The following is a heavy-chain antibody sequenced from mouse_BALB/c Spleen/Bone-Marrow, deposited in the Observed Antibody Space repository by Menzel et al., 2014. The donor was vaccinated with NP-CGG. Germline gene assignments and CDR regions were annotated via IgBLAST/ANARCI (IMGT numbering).Heavy chain of an antibody. CDR1: GYTFTDYA. CDR3: ARGEGYDGWYFDV. V-gene: IGHV1-67*01. D-gene: IGHD2-2*01. CDR2: INTYSGNT. J-gene: IGHJ1*01. Sequence: VQVEESGPELVRPGVSVKISCKGSGYTFTDYAMHWVKQSHAKSLEWIGVINTYSGNTNYNQKFKGKATMTVDKSSSTALMELARLTSEDSAIYYCARGEGYDGWYFDVWGAGTTVTVSS.